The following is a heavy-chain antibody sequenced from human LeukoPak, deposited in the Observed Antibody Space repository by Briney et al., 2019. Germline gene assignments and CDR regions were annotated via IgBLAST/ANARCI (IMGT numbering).Heavy chain of an antibody. J-gene: IGHJ4*02. D-gene: IGHD5-18*01. CDR1: GYTFSSYG. CDR2: ISAYNGNT. CDR3: ARDIYRYGLDY. V-gene: IGHV1-18*01. Sequence: GASVKVSCKASGYTFSSYGISWVRQAPGQGLEWMGWISAYNGNTNYVQKLQGRVTMTTDTSTSTAYMELRSLRSDDTAVYYCARDIYRYGLDYWGQGTLVTVSS.